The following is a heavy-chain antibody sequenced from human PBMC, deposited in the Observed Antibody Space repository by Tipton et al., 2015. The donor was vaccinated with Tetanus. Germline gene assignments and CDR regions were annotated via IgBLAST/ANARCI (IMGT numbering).Heavy chain of an antibody. D-gene: IGHD3/OR15-3a*01. Sequence: QLVQSGAEMKKPGASVKVSCKASGYTFTHYGVNWVRQAPGQGLEWMGWISPFNENVNYAEKFQGRLTMTTDRSTATVYMDLRSLGSDDTAVYYCARGRGLGPHEYFEHWGQGTLVTVYS. V-gene: IGHV1-18*01. CDR2: ISPFNENV. CDR3: ARGRGLGPHEYFEH. J-gene: IGHJ5*02. CDR1: GYTFTHYG.